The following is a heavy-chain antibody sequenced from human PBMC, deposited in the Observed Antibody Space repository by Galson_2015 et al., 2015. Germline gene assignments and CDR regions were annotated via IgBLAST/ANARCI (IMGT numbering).Heavy chain of an antibody. CDR3: ARDLEYNFWTGFYLYH. V-gene: IGHV1-2*06. CDR1: GYTFNIFY. D-gene: IGHD3/OR15-3a*01. CDR2: INPKSGVT. J-gene: IGHJ4*02. Sequence: SVKVSCKASGYTFNIFYIHWVRQAPGQGLEWMGRINPKSGVTTYARNFQGRVTISTVTSISTAYMELSGLRSDDTAVYYCARDLEYNFWTGFYLYHWGQGTLITVSS.